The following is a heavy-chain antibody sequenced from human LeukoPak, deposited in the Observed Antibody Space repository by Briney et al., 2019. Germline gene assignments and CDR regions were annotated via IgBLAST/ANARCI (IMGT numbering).Heavy chain of an antibody. CDR2: INPSGDTT. D-gene: IGHD3-3*01. CDR1: GYTFINYY. CDR3: ARENVGSGYYTSYYYYGMDV. J-gene: IGHJ6*02. Sequence: RASVNVSCTTSGYTFINYYMHWVRQAPGQGLEWMGIINPSGDTTNYAQKFQGRVTITRDTSASTAYMELSSLRSEDTAVYYCARENVGSGYYTSYYYYGMDVWGQGTTVTVSS. V-gene: IGHV1-46*01.